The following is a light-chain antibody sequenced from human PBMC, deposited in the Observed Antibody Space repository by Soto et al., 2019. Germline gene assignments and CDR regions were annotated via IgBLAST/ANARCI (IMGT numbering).Light chain of an antibody. Sequence: QSALTQPASVSGSPGQSIXXXCTGTXSDVGAYNLVSWYQQHPGKAPRLIIYEDTKRPSGISHRFSGSKSDNTASLTISGLRAEDEAHYHCCSYAGSRTFVFGGGTKLTVL. CDR2: EDT. CDR1: XSDVGAYNL. J-gene: IGLJ3*02. CDR3: CSYAGSRTFV. V-gene: IGLV2-23*01.